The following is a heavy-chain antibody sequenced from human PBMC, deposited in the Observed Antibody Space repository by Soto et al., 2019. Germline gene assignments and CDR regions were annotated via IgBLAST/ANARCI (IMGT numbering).Heavy chain of an antibody. CDR1: GFTFSSYA. D-gene: IGHD6-19*01. Sequence: EVQLLESGGGLVQPGGSLRLSCAASGFTFSSYAMSWVRQAPGKGLEWVSAISGSGGSTYYADSVKGRFTISRDNSKNTLYLQMNSLRAEDTAVYYCAKEKASSGWYGTSYYFDYWGQGTLVTVSS. V-gene: IGHV3-23*01. CDR3: AKEKASSGWYGTSYYFDY. CDR2: ISGSGGST. J-gene: IGHJ4*02.